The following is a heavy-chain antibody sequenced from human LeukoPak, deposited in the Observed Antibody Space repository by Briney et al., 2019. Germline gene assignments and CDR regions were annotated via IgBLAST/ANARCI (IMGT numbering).Heavy chain of an antibody. V-gene: IGHV4-34*01. Sequence: SETLSLTCAVYGWSFSHYYWSWIRQSPGKGLEWIGEMNHSGSSHYNPSLQSRVTISIDTSKNQFSLKVTSVTAADSAVYYCARMGSRWLVLDGMDVWGQGTTATVSS. CDR2: MNHSGSS. CDR1: GWSFSHYY. CDR3: ARMGSRWLVLDGMDV. D-gene: IGHD6-19*01. J-gene: IGHJ6*02.